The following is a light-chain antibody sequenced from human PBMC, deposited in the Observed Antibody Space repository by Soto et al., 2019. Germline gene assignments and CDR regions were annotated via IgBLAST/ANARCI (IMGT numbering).Light chain of an antibody. CDR2: DAS. V-gene: IGKV3-11*01. CDR1: QSVSSY. CDR3: QQRSNWPVT. Sequence: EIVVTQSPATLSLSPGEGATLSCRASQSVSSYLAWYQQKPGQAPRLLIYDASNRATGIPARFSGSGSGTDFTLIISSLEPEDFAVYYCQQRSNWPVTFGLGTKVEV. J-gene: IGKJ1*01.